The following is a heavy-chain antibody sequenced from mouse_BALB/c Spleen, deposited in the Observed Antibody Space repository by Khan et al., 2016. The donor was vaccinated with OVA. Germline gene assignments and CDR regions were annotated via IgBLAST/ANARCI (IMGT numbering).Heavy chain of an antibody. CDR3: ARTARIKY. V-gene: IGHV3-2*02. D-gene: IGHD1-2*01. J-gene: IGHJ2*01. Sequence: EVQLQESGPGLVKPSQSLSLTCTVTGYSITSGYGWSWLRQLPGNQLEWMGYISYSGSTNYNPSLKSRISITRDTSKNQFFLQLNSVTTEDTATYYCARTARIKYWGQGTTLTVSS. CDR1: GYSITSGYG. CDR2: ISYSGST.